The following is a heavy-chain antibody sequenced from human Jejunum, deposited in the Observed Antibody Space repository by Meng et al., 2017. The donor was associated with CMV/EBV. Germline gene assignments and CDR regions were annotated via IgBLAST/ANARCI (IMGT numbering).Heavy chain of an antibody. V-gene: IGHV3-15*01. CDR1: GFSFINAW. J-gene: IGHJ4*02. CDR2: IKGKTDGGAT. CDR3: TTDGGMATLTVDY. D-gene: IGHD5-24*01. Sequence: SGFSFINAWISWVRQAPGKGLEWIGRIKGKTDGGATDFAASVKDRFSISRDDSKNTVHLHMSSLKSDDTGVYYCTTDGGMATLTVDYWGQGTLVTVSS.